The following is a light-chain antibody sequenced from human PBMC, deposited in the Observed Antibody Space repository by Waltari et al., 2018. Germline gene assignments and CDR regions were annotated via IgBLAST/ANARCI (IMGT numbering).Light chain of an antibody. V-gene: IGLV1-44*01. CDR3: AAWDDSPDGLV. Sequence: QSVLTQPPSASGTPGQRVTISCSGSSSNIGSNTVNWYQQLPGTAPKLLIYSNKQRPSGVPDRFSGSKSGTSASLAISGLQSEDEADYYCAAWDDSPDGLVFGGGTKLTVL. CDR1: SSNIGSNT. CDR2: SNK. J-gene: IGLJ3*02.